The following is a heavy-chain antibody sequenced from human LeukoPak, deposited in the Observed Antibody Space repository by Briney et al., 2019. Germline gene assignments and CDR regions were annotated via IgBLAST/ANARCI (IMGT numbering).Heavy chain of an antibody. D-gene: IGHD3-10*01. CDR1: GGSISNYY. CDR3: ARVPSGVRGVMRWFDP. CDR2: IYYSGST. Sequence: SETLSLTCTVSGGSISNYYWSWIRQPPGKGLEWIGHIYYSGSTNYNLSLKSRVTISVDTSKNQFPLKLSSVTAADTAVYYCARVPSGVRGVMRWFDPWGQGALVTVSS. V-gene: IGHV4-59*01. J-gene: IGHJ5*02.